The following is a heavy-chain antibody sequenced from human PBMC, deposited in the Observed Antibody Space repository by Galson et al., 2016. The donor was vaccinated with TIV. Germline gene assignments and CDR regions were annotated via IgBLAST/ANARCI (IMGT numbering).Heavy chain of an antibody. CDR2: FNPDSGAT. CDR3: ARGRGIYDSNGYFLFDH. V-gene: IGHV1-2*02. CDR1: GYIFINYY. D-gene: IGHD3-22*01. J-gene: IGHJ5*02. Sequence: SVKVSCKASGYIFINYYIHWVRQAPGQGLEWLGWFNPDSGATQYAQKFQGRVTMTRDTSISTAYMELRRLISDNTAVYYCARGRGIYDSNGYFLFDHWGQGTLVTVSS.